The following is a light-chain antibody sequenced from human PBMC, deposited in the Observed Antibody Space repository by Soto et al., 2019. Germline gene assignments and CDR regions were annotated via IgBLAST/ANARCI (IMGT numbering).Light chain of an antibody. V-gene: IGKV3-15*01. CDR2: GAS. J-gene: IGKJ1*01. CDR1: QNINTY. CDR3: QQYTNWPSWT. Sequence: EKVMTQSPATLSMSPGERATRSCRASQNINTYLAWYQQKPGQAPRLLIYGASTRATGIPARFSGSGSGTEFTLTISSLQSEDFAVYYCQQYTNWPSWTFGQGTKVEIK.